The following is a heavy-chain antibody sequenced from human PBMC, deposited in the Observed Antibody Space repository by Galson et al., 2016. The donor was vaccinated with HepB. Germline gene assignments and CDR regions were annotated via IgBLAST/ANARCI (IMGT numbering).Heavy chain of an antibody. D-gene: IGHD3-22*01. J-gene: IGHJ6*03. Sequence: SVKVSCKASGYTFTDYAISWVRQAPGQGLEWMGWISAHNGHTNYAQNLQGRVTMTTDTSTSTVYMELRSLRSDDTAVYYCARVRWAYYERGGQMYYFYYYMDVWGKGTTVTVSS. CDR2: ISAHNGHT. V-gene: IGHV1-18*01. CDR1: GYTFTDYA. CDR3: ARVRWAYYERGGQMYYFYYYMDV.